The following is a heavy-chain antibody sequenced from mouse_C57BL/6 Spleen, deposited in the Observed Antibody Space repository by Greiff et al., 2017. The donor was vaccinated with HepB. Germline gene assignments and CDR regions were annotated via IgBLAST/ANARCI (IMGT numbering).Heavy chain of an antibody. V-gene: IGHV1-42*01. D-gene: IGHD2-2*01. Sequence: VQLQQSGPELVKPGASVKISCKASGYSFTGYYMNWVKQSPEKSLEWIGEINPSTGGTTYNQKFKAKATLTVDKSSSTAYMQLKSLTSEDPAVYYCARAYGYDRFAYWGQGTLVTVSA. CDR3: ARAYGYDRFAY. CDR1: GYSFTGYY. CDR2: INPSTGGT. J-gene: IGHJ3*01.